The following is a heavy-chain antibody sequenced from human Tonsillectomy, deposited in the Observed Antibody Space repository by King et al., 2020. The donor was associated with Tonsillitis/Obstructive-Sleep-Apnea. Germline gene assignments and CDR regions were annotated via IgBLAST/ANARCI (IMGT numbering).Heavy chain of an antibody. J-gene: IGHJ4*02. CDR3: ARESPNAEGDY. CDR1: GYTFSSYA. CDR2: TNAANGYT. Sequence: VQLVQSGAEVKKPGASVKLSCKASGYTFSSYAMHWVRQAPGQRPEWMGWTNAANGYTEYSQKFQGRVTMTSDTSANTAFMELGSLTSGDTAVYYCARESPNAEGDYWGQGTLVTVSS. D-gene: IGHD2-8*01. V-gene: IGHV1-3*01.